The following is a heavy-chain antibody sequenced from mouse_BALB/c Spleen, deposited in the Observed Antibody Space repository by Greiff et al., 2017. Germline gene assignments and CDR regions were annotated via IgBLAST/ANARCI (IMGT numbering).Heavy chain of an antibody. CDR2: ISYDGSN. CDR3: ARGRGGYYYGSSFAY. V-gene: IGHV3-6*02. D-gene: IGHD1-1*01. Sequence: EVKLVESGPGLVKPSQSLSLTCSVTGYSITSGYYWNWIRQFPGNKLEWMGYISYDGSNNYNPSLKNRISITRDTSKNQFFLKLNSVTTEDTATYYCARGRGGYYYGSSFAYWGQGTLVTVSA. J-gene: IGHJ3*01. CDR1: GYSITSGYY.